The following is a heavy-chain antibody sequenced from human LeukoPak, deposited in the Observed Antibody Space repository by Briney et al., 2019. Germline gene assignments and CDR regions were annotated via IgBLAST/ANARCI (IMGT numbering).Heavy chain of an antibody. J-gene: IGHJ4*02. V-gene: IGHV1-18*01. CDR3: ARGDDYGDYEYYFDY. Sequence: GASVKVSCKASGYTFTSYGISWVRQAPGQGLEWMGWISAYNGNTNYAQKLQGRVTMTTDTSTSTAYMELRSLRSDDTAVYYCARGDDYGDYEYYFDYWGQGTLVTVSS. CDR1: GYTFTSYG. CDR2: ISAYNGNT. D-gene: IGHD4-17*01.